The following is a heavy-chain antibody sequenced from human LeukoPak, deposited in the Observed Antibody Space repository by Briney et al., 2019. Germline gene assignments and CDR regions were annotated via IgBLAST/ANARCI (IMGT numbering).Heavy chain of an antibody. D-gene: IGHD6-13*01. J-gene: IGHJ5*02. V-gene: IGHV3-23*01. Sequence: GGSLRLSCAASGFTFRTYAMSWVRQAPGKGLEWVSVISGSGTSTDYADSVKGRFTISRDNSKNTLYLQMNSLRAEDTAVYYYAKGPHGVIAAAGTFDPWGQGTLVTVSS. CDR3: AKGPHGVIAAAGTFDP. CDR1: GFTFRTYA. CDR2: ISGSGTST.